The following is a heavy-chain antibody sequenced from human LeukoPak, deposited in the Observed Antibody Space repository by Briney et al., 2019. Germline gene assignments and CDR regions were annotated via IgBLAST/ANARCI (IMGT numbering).Heavy chain of an antibody. V-gene: IGHV5-51*01. CDR2: IYPDDSDT. Sequence: GESLQISFEGSGYSFTTYWIGWVRQMPGKGLEWMGSIYPDDSDTRYSPSFQGQVTISADKSITTTYLQWSSLKASDTAIYYCARHGSGIYRGNFDYWGQGTLVTVSS. CDR3: ARHGSGIYRGNFDY. J-gene: IGHJ4*02. D-gene: IGHD1-26*01. CDR1: GYSFTTYW.